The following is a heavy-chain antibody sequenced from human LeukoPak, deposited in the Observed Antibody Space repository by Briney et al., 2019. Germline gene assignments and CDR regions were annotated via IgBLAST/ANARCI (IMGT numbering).Heavy chain of an antibody. CDR2: IYSGGST. CDR3: ARSPRDWSLPFFDY. D-gene: IGHD3/OR15-3a*01. Sequence: GGSLRLSCAPSGLTASSNYMSWVRQAPGKGREGVSVIYSGGSTYYADSVKGRFTISRDNSKNTLYLQMNSPRAEDTAVYYCARSPRDWSLPFFDYWGQGTLVTVSS. V-gene: IGHV3-53*01. CDR1: GLTASSNY. J-gene: IGHJ4*02.